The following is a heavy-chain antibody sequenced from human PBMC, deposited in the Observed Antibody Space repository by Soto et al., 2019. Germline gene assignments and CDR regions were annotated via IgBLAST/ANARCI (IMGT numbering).Heavy chain of an antibody. V-gene: IGHV4-4*02. CDR1: NTSISSSNW. D-gene: IGHD3-9*01. Sequence: QVQLQESGPSLVKPSGTLSLTCAITNTSISSSNWWSWVRQAPGKGLEWIGEIYHTGRTNYAPSLKSRVTMSIDKSNNRFSLRLTSLTAADTAVYYCVRDEAHYDILTGSSLGRAFDIWGQGTMVTVSS. J-gene: IGHJ3*02. CDR2: IYHTGRT. CDR3: VRDEAHYDILTGSSLGRAFDI.